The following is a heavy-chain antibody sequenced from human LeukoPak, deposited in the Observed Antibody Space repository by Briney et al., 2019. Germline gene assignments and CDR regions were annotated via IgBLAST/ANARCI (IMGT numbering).Heavy chain of an antibody. CDR3: ARDHSSGWYYSDY. J-gene: IGHJ4*02. V-gene: IGHV3-48*01. CDR1: GFTFSSYN. Sequence: PGGSLRLSCAASGFTFSSYNMNWDRQAPGKGLEWVSYISSSSSIIYYADSVKGRFTISRDNAKNSLYLQMNSLRAEDTAVYYCARDHSSGWYYSDYWGQGTLVTVSS. D-gene: IGHD6-19*01. CDR2: ISSSSSII.